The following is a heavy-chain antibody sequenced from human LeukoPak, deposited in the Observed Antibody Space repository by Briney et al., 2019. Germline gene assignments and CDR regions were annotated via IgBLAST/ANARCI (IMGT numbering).Heavy chain of an antibody. V-gene: IGHV3-74*01. CDR1: GFTFSIHW. Sequence: GGSLRLSCAASGFTFSIHWMHWVRQAPGKGLVWVSRINSDRSSTSYADSVKGRFTFSRDNAKNTLYLQINSLRAEDTAVYYCARDDRSGHFDYWGQGALVTVSS. CDR3: ARDDRSGHFDY. J-gene: IGHJ4*02. CDR2: INSDRSST. D-gene: IGHD3-3*01.